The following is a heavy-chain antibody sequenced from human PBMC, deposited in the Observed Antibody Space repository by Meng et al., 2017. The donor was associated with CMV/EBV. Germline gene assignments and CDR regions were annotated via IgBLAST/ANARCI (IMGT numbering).Heavy chain of an antibody. CDR1: GFTFSSYS. J-gene: IGHJ4*02. Sequence: GESLKISCAASGFTFSSYSMNWVRQAPGKGLKWVTYISSSGSTIYYADSVKGRFTISRDNAKNSLYLQMNSLRAEDTAVYYCATPEGGWYDYWGQGTLVTVSS. V-gene: IGHV3-48*04. CDR3: ATPEGGWYDY. D-gene: IGHD6-19*01. CDR2: ISSSGSTI.